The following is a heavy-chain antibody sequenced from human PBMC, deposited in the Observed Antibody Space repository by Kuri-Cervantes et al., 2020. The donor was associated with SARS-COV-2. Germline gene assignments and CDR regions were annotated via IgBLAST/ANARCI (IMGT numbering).Heavy chain of an antibody. CDR2: IRSKANSYAT. Sequence: GESLKISCAASGFTFSGSAMHWVRQASGKGLERVGRIRSKANSYATAYAASVKGRFTISRDDSKNTAYLQMNSLKTEDTAVYYCSRSTVTSPLYGMDVWGQGTTVTVSS. V-gene: IGHV3-73*01. CDR3: SRSTVTSPLYGMDV. J-gene: IGHJ6*02. D-gene: IGHD4-17*01. CDR1: GFTFSGSA.